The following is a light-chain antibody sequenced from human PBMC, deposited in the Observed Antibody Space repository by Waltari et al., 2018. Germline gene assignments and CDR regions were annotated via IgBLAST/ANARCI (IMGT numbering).Light chain of an antibody. V-gene: IGLV1-51*02. CDR2: EDS. CDR1: SSNIGNNY. Sequence: QSVLTQPPSVSAAPGQRVTIPCSGGSSNIGNNYVSWYRQFPGTAPKLLIYEDSGRPSGIPGRFSGSKSGTSATLDITGRQAGDEADYYCGTWDSSLSGAVFGGGTHLTVL. CDR3: GTWDSSLSGAV. J-gene: IGLJ7*01.